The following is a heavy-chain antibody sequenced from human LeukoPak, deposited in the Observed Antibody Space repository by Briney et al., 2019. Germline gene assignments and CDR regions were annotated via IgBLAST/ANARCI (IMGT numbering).Heavy chain of an antibody. J-gene: IGHJ5*02. Sequence: SETLSLTCTVSGGSVSSGLNKWSWIRQPPGKELEWIVDISYSGSASYNPSLRSRVTISLDTSTNQFSLTLGSVTAADTAVYYCAREAECSGGSCYSYGWFDPWGQGTRVIVSS. V-gene: IGHV4-61*01. D-gene: IGHD2-15*01. CDR1: GGSVSSGLNK. CDR3: AREAECSGGSCYSYGWFDP. CDR2: ISYSGSA.